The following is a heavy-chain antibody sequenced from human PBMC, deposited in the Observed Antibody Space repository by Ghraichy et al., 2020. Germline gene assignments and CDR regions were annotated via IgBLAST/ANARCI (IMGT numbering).Heavy chain of an antibody. Sequence: SVKVSCKTSGGTFNKYAISWVRQAPGQGLEWMGRIIHSLGVANYARKFQGRLTITADTSTGTAFMELNSLKSDDTAIYYCAGEGVEWLADFWGQGTPVTVSS. D-gene: IGHD6-19*01. CDR2: IIHSLGVA. CDR1: GGTFNKYA. V-gene: IGHV1-69*04. J-gene: IGHJ4*02. CDR3: AGEGVEWLADF.